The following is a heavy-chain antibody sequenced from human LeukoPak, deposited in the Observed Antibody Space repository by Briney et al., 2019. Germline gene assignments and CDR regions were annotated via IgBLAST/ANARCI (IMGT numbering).Heavy chain of an antibody. J-gene: IGHJ6*02. V-gene: IGHV4-30-2*02. CDR1: GGSISSDGYY. CDR3: AATRGNYYYGMDV. CDR2: IHHSGST. Sequence: SETLSLTCTVSGGSISSDGYYWSWIRQPPGKGLEWIGHIHHSGSTHYNSSLKSRVTTSVDTSKNQFSLKLSSVTAADTAVYYCAATRGNYYYGMDVWGQGTTVTVSS. D-gene: IGHD1-1*01.